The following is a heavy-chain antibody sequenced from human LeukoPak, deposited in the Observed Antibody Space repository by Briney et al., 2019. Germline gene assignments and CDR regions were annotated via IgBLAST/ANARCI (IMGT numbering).Heavy chain of an antibody. D-gene: IGHD3-22*01. CDR3: ARYVSSGLDY. CDR2: IYSSGST. CDR1: GDSMSGYY. Sequence: PSETLSLTCTVSGDSMSGYYWSWMRQPPGRGLEWLGYIYSSGSTYYNPSLKSRVSISVATSKNQFSLKLSSVTAADTAVYFCARYVSSGLDYWGQGTLVTVSS. V-gene: IGHV4-59*01. J-gene: IGHJ4*02.